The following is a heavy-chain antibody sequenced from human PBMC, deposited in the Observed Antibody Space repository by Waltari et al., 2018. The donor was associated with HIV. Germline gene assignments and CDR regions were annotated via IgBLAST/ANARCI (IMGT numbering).Heavy chain of an antibody. Sequence: QVQLQESGPGLVKPSETLSLTCTVSGPSISIDCHYWGWFRQPPGKGLEWIGNIFHSGSTYYNPSLRSRVTISVDTSRKQFSLKLTSVTAADTAVYYCARRGGATVTSYYYYGLDLWGQGTTVTVSS. D-gene: IGHD4-17*01. J-gene: IGHJ6*02. CDR3: ARRGGATVTSYYYYGLDL. CDR2: IFHSGST. CDR1: GPSISIDCHY. V-gene: IGHV4-39*01.